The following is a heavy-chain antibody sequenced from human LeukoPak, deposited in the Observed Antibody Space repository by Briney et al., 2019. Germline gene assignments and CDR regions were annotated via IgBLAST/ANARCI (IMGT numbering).Heavy chain of an antibody. V-gene: IGHV1-46*01. CDR3: ARDVGCSSTSCYVDAFDI. CDR1: GYTFTSYY. CDR2: INPSGGST. J-gene: IGHJ3*02. Sequence: ASEKVSCKASGYTFTSYYMHWVRQAPGQGLEWMGIINPSGGSTSYAQKFQGRVTMTRDTSTSTVYMELSSLRSEDTAVYYCARDVGCSSTSCYVDAFDIWGQGTMVTSST. D-gene: IGHD2-2*01.